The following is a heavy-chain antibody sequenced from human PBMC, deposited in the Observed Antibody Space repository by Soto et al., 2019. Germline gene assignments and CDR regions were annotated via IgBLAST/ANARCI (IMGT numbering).Heavy chain of an antibody. Sequence: EVQLVESGGGLVKPGGSLRLSCAASGFTFSSYSMNWVRQAPGKGLYWVSSISSSSSYIYYEDSVKGRFTISRDNAKNSLDLQMNSLRAEDTAVYYCATAMRYCRGGSCRPGRDFYYMDVWGKGTPVTVSS. V-gene: IGHV3-21*01. CDR3: ATAMRYCRGGSCRPGRDFYYMDV. J-gene: IGHJ6*03. D-gene: IGHD2-15*01. CDR1: GFTFSSYS. CDR2: ISSSSSYI.